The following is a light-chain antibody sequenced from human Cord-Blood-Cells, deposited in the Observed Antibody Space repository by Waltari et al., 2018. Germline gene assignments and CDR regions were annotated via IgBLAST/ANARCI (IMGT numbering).Light chain of an antibody. CDR3: QQRSNWPLT. V-gene: IGKV3-11*01. CDR1: QSVSSY. CDR2: DAS. Sequence: EIVLTQSPATLSFSPGEIATLSCRASQSVSSYLAWYQQKPGQAPRLLIYDASTRATGIPARFSGSGSGTDFTLTISSLESEDFAIYYCQQRSNWPLTFGGGTKVEIK. J-gene: IGKJ4*01.